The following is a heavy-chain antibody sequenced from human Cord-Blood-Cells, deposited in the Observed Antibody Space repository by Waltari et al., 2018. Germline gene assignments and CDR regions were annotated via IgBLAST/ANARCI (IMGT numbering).Heavy chain of an antibody. V-gene: IGHV1-69*12. J-gene: IGHJ2*01. CDR2: ICPRVGTA. CDR1: GGTFSSYA. Sequence: QVQLVQSGAEVKKPGSSVKVSCKASGGTFSSYAISWVRQAPGQGLEWMGGICPRVGTANYAQKFQGRVTITADESTSTAYMELSSLRSEDTAVYYCASRTGEAGDWYFDLWGRGTLVTVSS. D-gene: IGHD7-27*01. CDR3: ASRTGEAGDWYFDL.